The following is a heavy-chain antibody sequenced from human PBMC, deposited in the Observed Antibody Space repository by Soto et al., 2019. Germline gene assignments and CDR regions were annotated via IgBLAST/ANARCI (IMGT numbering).Heavy chain of an antibody. V-gene: IGHV3-33*01. Sequence: GGSLRLSCAASGFTFSSYGMHWVRQAPGKGLEWVAVIWYDGSNKYYADSVKGRFTISRDNSKNTLYLQMNSLSAEDTAVYYCARDPYCSSTSCYPDYWGQGTLVTVSS. D-gene: IGHD2-2*01. CDR1: GFTFSSYG. J-gene: IGHJ4*02. CDR3: ARDPYCSSTSCYPDY. CDR2: IWYDGSNK.